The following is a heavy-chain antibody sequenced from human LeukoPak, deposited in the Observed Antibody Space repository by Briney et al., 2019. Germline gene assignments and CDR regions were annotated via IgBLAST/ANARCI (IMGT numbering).Heavy chain of an antibody. D-gene: IGHD3-10*01. CDR2: IYTSGST. Sequence: SETLSLTCTVSGGSISSYYWSWIRQPAGKGLERIGRIYTSGSTNYNPSLKSRVTMSVDTSKNQFSLKLSSVTAADTAVYYCARGRRITMVRGVSRVNPFDIWGQGTMVTVSS. CDR1: GGSISSYY. CDR3: ARGRRITMVRGVSRVNPFDI. J-gene: IGHJ3*02. V-gene: IGHV4-4*07.